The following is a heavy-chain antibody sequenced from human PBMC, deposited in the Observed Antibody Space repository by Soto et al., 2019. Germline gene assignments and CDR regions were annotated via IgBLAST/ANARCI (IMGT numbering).Heavy chain of an antibody. CDR3: AKASRLWGGASTNPIGYYDL. CDR2: ISYDGSNK. D-gene: IGHD3-3*01. V-gene: IGHV3-30*18. CDR1: GFSFNSYG. Sequence: QVQLVESGGGVVQPGRSLRLSCAASGFSFNSYGMHWVRQPPGKGLEWVAVISYDGSNKYYADSVKGRFTISRDNSKNTLYLQMISLRAEDTAVYYCAKASRLWGGASTNPIGYYDLWGRGTLVTVSS. J-gene: IGHJ2*01.